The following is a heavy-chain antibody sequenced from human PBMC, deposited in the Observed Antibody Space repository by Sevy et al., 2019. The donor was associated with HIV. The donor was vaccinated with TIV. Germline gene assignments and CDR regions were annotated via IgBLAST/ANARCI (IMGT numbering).Heavy chain of an antibody. J-gene: IGHJ4*02. CDR2: ISSSSSYI. D-gene: IGHD3-9*01. CDR1: GFTFSSYS. CDR3: ARDLPYYDILTGSYFHY. Sequence: GGSLRLSCAASGFTFSSYSMNWVRQAPGKGLEWVSSISSSSSYIYYADSVKGRFTISRDNAKNSLYLQMNSLRAEDTAVYYCARDLPYYDILTGSYFHYWGQGTLVTVSS. V-gene: IGHV3-21*01.